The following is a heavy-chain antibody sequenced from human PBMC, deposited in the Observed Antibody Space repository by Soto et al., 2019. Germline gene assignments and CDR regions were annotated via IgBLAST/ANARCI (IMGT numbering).Heavy chain of an antibody. CDR3: AGVGGNMVRGGYGMDV. J-gene: IGHJ6*02. CDR1: GGTFSSYA. CDR2: IIPIFGTA. D-gene: IGHD3-10*01. V-gene: IGHV1-69*01. Sequence: QVQLVQSGAEVKKPGSSVKVSCKASGGTFSSYAISWVRQAPGQGLEWMGGIIPIFGTANYAQKFQGRVTITADESTSTAYMELSSLISEDTAVHYCAGVGGNMVRGGYGMDVWGQGTTVTVSS.